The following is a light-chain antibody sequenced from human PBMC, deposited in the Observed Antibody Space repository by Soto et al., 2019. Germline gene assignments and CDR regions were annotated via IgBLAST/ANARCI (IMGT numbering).Light chain of an antibody. Sequence: ELVLTQSPVALSLSSGERATLSCRASQSVSSTLLTWYQQKPGQAPRLLIYGVSSRATGIPDRFSGSGSGTDFTLTISRVEPEDFAVYFCQLYGDSPTFGGGTKVEIK. CDR1: QSVSSTL. CDR3: QLYGDSPT. J-gene: IGKJ4*01. CDR2: GVS. V-gene: IGKV3-20*01.